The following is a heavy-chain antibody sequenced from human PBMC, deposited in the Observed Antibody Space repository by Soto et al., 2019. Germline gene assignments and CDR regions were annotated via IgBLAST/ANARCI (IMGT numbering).Heavy chain of an antibody. Sequence: GGSLRLSCAASGFTFSSYGMHWVRQALGKGLEWVAVIWYDGSNKYYADSVKGRFTISSDNSKNTLYLQMNSLRAEDTAVYYCARAGGDYAYFDYWGQGTLVTVSS. CDR3: ARAGGDYAYFDY. J-gene: IGHJ4*02. CDR2: IWYDGSNK. V-gene: IGHV3-33*01. CDR1: GFTFSSYG. D-gene: IGHD4-17*01.